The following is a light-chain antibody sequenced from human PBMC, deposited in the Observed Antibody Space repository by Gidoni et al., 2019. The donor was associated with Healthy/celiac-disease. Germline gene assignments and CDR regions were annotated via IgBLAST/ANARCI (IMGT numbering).Light chain of an antibody. CDR3: QQRYSTPYT. CDR2: AAS. V-gene: IGKV1-39*01. Sequence: IQMTQSPSSLSASVGDRVTITCRASQSISSYLNWYQQKPGKAHKLLISAASSLQSGVPSRFSCSGSGTDFTFTISSLQPEDVATYYCQQRYSTPYTFGQGTKLEIK. CDR1: QSISSY. J-gene: IGKJ2*01.